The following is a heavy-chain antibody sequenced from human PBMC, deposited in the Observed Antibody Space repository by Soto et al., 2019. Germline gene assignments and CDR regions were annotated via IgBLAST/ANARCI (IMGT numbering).Heavy chain of an antibody. CDR3: ARHFSSNWFYFQY. CDR1: GDNFCKYW. J-gene: IGHJ4*02. V-gene: IGHV5-51*01. Sequence: GESLKISFKGSGDNFCKYWIGWVRQMPGKGLEWLGIIYPDDSDTKYNPSFEGQVTLSADKSISTAYLQWSSLRASDTAIYYCARHFSSNWFYFQYWGPGTLVTVSS. CDR2: IYPDDSDT. D-gene: IGHD6-13*01.